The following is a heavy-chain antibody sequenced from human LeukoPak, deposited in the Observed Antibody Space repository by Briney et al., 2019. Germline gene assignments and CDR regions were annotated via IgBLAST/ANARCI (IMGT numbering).Heavy chain of an antibody. CDR1: RFSVSDYW. CDR3: ARETREAGSGDHQTDSFDV. J-gene: IGHJ3*01. CDR2: INSDGSRP. Sequence: GGSLRLSCAASRFSVSDYWMHWVRQAPGKGLVWVSRINSDGSRPSYADTVKGRFTISRDNAKNTLYLQMNSLRVEDTALYYCARETREAGSGDHQTDSFDVWGQGTMVSVSS. V-gene: IGHV3-74*01. D-gene: IGHD2-15*01.